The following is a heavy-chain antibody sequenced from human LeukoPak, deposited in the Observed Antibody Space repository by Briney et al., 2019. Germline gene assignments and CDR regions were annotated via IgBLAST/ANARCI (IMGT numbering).Heavy chain of an antibody. Sequence: PSETLSLTCTVSGGSIRSSYYYWGWIRQPPGKGLEWIGSIYDSGSTYYNPSLKSRVTISVDTSKNQFSLKLNSVTAADTAVYYCARLDRIAVAGTRGGQPNWFDPWGQGTLVTVSS. D-gene: IGHD6-19*01. CDR1: GGSIRSSYYY. CDR2: IYDSGST. J-gene: IGHJ5*02. V-gene: IGHV4-39*01. CDR3: ARLDRIAVAGTRGGQPNWFDP.